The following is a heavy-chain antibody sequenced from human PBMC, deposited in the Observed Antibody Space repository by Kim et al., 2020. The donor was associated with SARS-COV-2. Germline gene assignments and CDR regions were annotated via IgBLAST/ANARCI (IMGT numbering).Heavy chain of an antibody. CDR1: GFTFSSYA. J-gene: IGHJ5*02. Sequence: GGSLRLSCAASGFTFSSYAMHWVRQAPGKGLEWVAVIWYDGSNKYYADSVKGRFTISRDNSKNTLYLQMNSLRAEDTAVYYCAKSGEWLPMLAGWFDPWG. CDR3: AKSGEWLPMLAGWFDP. D-gene: IGHD3-3*01. V-gene: IGHV3-30*02. CDR2: IWYDGSNK.